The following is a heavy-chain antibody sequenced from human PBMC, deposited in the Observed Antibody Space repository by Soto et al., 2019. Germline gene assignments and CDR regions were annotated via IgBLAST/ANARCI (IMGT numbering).Heavy chain of an antibody. CDR2: IYSGGGT. J-gene: IGHJ3*02. D-gene: IGHD2-2*01. Sequence: QLVASGGGLIQPGESLTLSCEASGFSVTNNYMYWVRQAPGKGLEWVSLIYSGGGTNYADFVNGRFIISGDNSKNTLHLQMVKLRAMYTAIYYCARDIACSSSSCQGDNFDIWGRGTLVTVSP. CDR1: GFSVTNNY. V-gene: IGHV3-53*01. CDR3: ARDIACSSSSCQGDNFDI.